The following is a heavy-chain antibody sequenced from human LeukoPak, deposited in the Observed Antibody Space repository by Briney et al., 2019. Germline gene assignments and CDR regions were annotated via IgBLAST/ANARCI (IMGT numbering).Heavy chain of an antibody. V-gene: IGHV3-23*01. D-gene: IGHD6-6*01. J-gene: IGHJ5*02. CDR3: AKARGEFSSSSFDP. Sequence: GGSLRLSCAASGFTFSRYPMSWVRQAPGKGLEWVSGISGGGDTTYYADSVKGRFTISRGNSKNTLYLQMDSLRAEDTAVYYCAKARGEFSSSSFDPWGQGTLVTVSS. CDR2: ISGGGDTT. CDR1: GFTFSRYP.